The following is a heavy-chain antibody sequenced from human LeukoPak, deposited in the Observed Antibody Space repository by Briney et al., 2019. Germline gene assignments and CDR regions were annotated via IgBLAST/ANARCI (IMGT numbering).Heavy chain of an antibody. Sequence: VASVKVSCKASGYTFTSYGISWVRQAPGQGLEWMGCISGYNGNTNYAQKLQGRVTMTTDTSTSTAYMELRSLRSDDTAVYYCARYDILTGYYFFDYWGQGTLVTVSS. CDR3: ARYDILTGYYFFDY. V-gene: IGHV1-18*01. J-gene: IGHJ4*02. CDR2: ISGYNGNT. D-gene: IGHD3-9*01. CDR1: GYTFTSYG.